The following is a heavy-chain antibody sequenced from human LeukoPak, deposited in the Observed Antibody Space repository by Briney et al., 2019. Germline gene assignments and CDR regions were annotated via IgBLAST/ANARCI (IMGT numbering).Heavy chain of an antibody. V-gene: IGHV1-46*01. CDR1: GYTFTSYY. CDR2: INPSGGST. Sequence: ASVKVSCKASGYTFTSYYMHWVRQAPGQGLEWMGIINPSGGSTSYAQKFQGRVTMTRDTSTSTVYMELSSLRSDDTAVYYCARAEDGYNFSYYFDYWGQGTLVTVSS. J-gene: IGHJ4*02. D-gene: IGHD5-24*01. CDR3: ARAEDGYNFSYYFDY.